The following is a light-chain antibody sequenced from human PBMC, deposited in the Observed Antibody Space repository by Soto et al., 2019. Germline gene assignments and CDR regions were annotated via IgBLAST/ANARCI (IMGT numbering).Light chain of an antibody. CDR2: EVS. J-gene: IGKJ1*01. Sequence: VMTQSPLSLPVTLGQPASISCRSSQSLLYTDGNTYLNWFQQRPGQSPRRLIYEVSNRDSGVPDRFSGSGSGTDFTLKISKVEAEDVGIYFCMPGLHWPRTFGQGTKVEIK. CDR1: QSLLYTDGNTY. CDR3: MPGLHWPRT. V-gene: IGKV2-30*01.